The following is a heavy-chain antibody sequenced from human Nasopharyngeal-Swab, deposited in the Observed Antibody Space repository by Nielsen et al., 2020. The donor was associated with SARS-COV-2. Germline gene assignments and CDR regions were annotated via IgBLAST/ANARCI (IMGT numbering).Heavy chain of an antibody. CDR2: IYYSGST. J-gene: IGHJ3*02. CDR1: GGSISGGGYY. D-gene: IGHD3-22*01. CDR3: ARAMIVVVINAFDI. Sequence: SETLSLTCTVSGGSISGGGYYWSWIRQHPGKGLEWIGYIYYSGSTYYNPSLKSRVTISVDTSKNQFSLKLSSVTAADTAVYYCARAMIVVVINAFDIWGQGTMVTVSS. V-gene: IGHV4-31*03.